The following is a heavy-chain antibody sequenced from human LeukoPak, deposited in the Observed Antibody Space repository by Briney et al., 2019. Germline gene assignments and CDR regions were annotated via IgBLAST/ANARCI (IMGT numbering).Heavy chain of an antibody. J-gene: IGHJ4*02. V-gene: IGHV3-9*03. CDR1: GFIFDDYA. Sequence: GGSLRLSCAASGFIFDDYAMHWVRQAPGKGLEWVSGISWNSGKIDYADSVKGRFTISRDNAKNSLYLQMNSLRVEDMALYYCAKDRGYSSSFFVIWGQGTLVTVSS. CDR2: ISWNSGKI. CDR3: AKDRGYSSSFFVI. D-gene: IGHD6-13*01.